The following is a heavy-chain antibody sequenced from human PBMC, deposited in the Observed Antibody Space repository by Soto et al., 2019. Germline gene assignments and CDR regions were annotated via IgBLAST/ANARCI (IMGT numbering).Heavy chain of an antibody. CDR3: ERLYCRGGSCYSGDAFDI. V-gene: IGHV3-21*01. CDR1: GFTFSTYS. J-gene: IGHJ3*02. Sequence: EVQLVESGGGLVQPGGSLRLSCAASGFTFSTYSMNWVRQAPGKGLEWVSSITSSSTYIYYAGSLKGRFTLARDNAKNSLYLQMHSLRAEDTAVYYCERLYCRGGSCYSGDAFDIWGQGTMVTVSS. CDR2: ITSSSTYI. D-gene: IGHD2-15*01.